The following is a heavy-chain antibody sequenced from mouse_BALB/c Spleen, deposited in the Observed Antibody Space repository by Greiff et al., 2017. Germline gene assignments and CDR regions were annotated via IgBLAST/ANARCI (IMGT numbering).Heavy chain of an antibody. CDR3: TRDYDDYYAMDY. CDR2: ISSGGSYT. D-gene: IGHD2-12*01. Sequence: EVNVVESGGGLVKPGGSLKLSCAASGFTFSSYTMSWVRQTPEKRLEWVATISSGGSYTYYPDSVKGRFTISRDNAKNTLYLQMSSLKSEDTAMYYCTRDYDDYYAMDYWGQGTSVTVSS. V-gene: IGHV5-6-4*01. CDR1: GFTFSSYT. J-gene: IGHJ4*01.